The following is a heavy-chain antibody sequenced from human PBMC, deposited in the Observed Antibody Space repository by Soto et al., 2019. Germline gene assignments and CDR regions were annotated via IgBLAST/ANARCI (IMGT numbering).Heavy chain of an antibody. CDR2: ISGSGGST. D-gene: IGHD2-2*01. CDR3: AKDPLDQLWKYYYYGMDV. J-gene: IGHJ6*02. V-gene: IGHV3-23*01. Sequence: EVQLLESGGGLVQPGGSLRLSCAASGFTFSSYAMSWVRQAPGKGLEWVSAISGSGGSTYYADSVKGRFTISRDNSKNTLYLQMNSLRAEDTAVYYCAKDPLDQLWKYYYYGMDVWGQGTTVTVSS. CDR1: GFTFSSYA.